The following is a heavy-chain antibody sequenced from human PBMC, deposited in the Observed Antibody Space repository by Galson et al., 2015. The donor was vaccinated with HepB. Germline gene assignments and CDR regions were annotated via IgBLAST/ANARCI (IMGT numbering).Heavy chain of an antibody. CDR2: ISGSGGGT. D-gene: IGHD3-22*01. CDR3: AKWSAYYYDSSGHTWVY. J-gene: IGHJ4*02. Sequence: SLRLSCAASGFTFSDYAMTWVRQAPGKGLEWVSGISGSGGGTYYADSVEGRSTISRDNSKNTLYLQIDSLRAEDTAVYYCAKWSAYYYDSSGHTWVYWGQGTLVTVSS. V-gene: IGHV3-23*01. CDR1: GFTFSDYA.